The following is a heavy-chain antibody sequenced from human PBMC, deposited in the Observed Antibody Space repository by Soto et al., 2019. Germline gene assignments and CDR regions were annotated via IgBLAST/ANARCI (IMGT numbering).Heavy chain of an antibody. CDR2: IYHSGST. J-gene: IGHJ5*02. CDR1: GFSISSGGYS. CDR3: ARVPDR. V-gene: IGHV4-30-2*01. D-gene: IGHD2-2*01. Sequence: SETLSLTCAVSGFSISSGGYSWSWIRQPPGKGLEWIGYIYHSGSTYYNPSLKSRVTISVDRSKNQFSLKLSSVTAADTAVYYCARVPDRWGQGTLVNRLL.